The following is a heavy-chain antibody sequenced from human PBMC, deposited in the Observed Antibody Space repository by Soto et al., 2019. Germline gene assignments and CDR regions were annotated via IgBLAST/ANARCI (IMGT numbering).Heavy chain of an antibody. V-gene: IGHV1-18*01. CDR2: ISAYNGNT. Sequence: QVQLVQSGAEVKKPGASVKVSCKASGYTFTSYGISWVRQAPGQGLEWMGWISAYNGNTNYAQKLQGRVTMTTDTSTSTAYMELRSLRSDDTVVYYCAREIEVYYYDSSGRLDAFDIWGQGTMVTVSS. D-gene: IGHD3-22*01. CDR3: AREIEVYYYDSSGRLDAFDI. CDR1: GYTFTSYG. J-gene: IGHJ3*02.